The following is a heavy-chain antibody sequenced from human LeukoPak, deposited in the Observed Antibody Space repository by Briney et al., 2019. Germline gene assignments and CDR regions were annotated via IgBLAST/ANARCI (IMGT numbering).Heavy chain of an antibody. J-gene: IGHJ5*02. V-gene: IGHV4-39*01. CDR1: GGSISSSSYY. CDR2: IYYSGST. Sequence: PSETLSLTCTVSGGSISSSSYYWGWIRHPPGKGLEWIGSIYYSGSTYYNPSLKSRVTISVDTSKNQFSLKLSSVTAADTAVYYCARHTNWFDPWGQGTLVTVSS. CDR3: ARHTNWFDP.